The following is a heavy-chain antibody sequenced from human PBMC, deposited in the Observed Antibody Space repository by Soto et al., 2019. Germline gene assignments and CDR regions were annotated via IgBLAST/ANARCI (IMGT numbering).Heavy chain of an antibody. V-gene: IGHV3-21*01. CDR2: ISSSSSYI. CDR3: ARRIAAAAATASNSPI. D-gene: IGHD6-13*01. CDR1: GFTFSSYS. Sequence: PGGSLRLSCAASGFTFSSYSMNWVRQAPGKGLEWVSSISSSSSYIYYADSVKGRFTISRDNAKNSLYLQMNSLRAEDTAVYYCARRIAAAAATASNSPIWGKGTTVTVSS. J-gene: IGHJ6*04.